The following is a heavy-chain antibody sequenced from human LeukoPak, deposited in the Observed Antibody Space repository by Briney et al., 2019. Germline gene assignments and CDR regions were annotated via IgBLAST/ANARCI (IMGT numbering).Heavy chain of an antibody. J-gene: IGHJ3*02. Sequence: GGSLRLSCAASGFTFSSYGMLWVRQAPGKGLEWVAFIRYDGSNKYYADSVKGRFTISRDNSKNTLYLQMNSLRAEDTAVYYCAKAQLRFLEGEEDAFDIWGQGTMVTVSS. V-gene: IGHV3-30*02. CDR3: AKAQLRFLEGEEDAFDI. CDR2: IRYDGSNK. D-gene: IGHD3-3*01. CDR1: GFTFSSYG.